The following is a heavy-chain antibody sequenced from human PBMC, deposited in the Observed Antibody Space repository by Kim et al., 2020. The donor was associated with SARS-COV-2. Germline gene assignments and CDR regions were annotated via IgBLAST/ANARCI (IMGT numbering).Heavy chain of an antibody. CDR3: SRVSFLTGSCQTYSSALD. J-gene: IGHJ3*02. CDR2: ISYSGST. CDR1: VYSMTTYF. V-gene: IGHV4-59*01. D-gene: IGHD2-21*01. Sequence: SETLSLTCTVSVYSMTTYFWRWVRQAPGKGLESMGCISYSGSTNYNAALTGRASISIDTSNNQFSLMLSSVTTADTTCPYFSRVSFLTGSCQTYSSALD.